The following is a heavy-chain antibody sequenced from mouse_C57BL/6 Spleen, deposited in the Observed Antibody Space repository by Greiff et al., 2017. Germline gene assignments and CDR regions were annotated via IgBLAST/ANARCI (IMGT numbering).Heavy chain of an antibody. CDR2: IYPRDGST. J-gene: IGHJ1*03. D-gene: IGHD2-5*01. Sequence: VQLLQSDAELVKPGASVKISCTASGFTFTDPTMHWMKQRPEQGLEWIGYIYPRDGSTKYNDKFKGKATLTADTSSSTAYLQLNSLTSEDTAVYFCARGRWSNYPQEIDDWGTGTSVTVSS. CDR3: ARGRWSNYPQEIDD. CDR1: GFTFTDPT. V-gene: IGHV1-78*01.